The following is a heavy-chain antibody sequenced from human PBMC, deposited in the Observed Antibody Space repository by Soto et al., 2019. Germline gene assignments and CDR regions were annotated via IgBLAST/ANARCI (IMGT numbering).Heavy chain of an antibody. Sequence: GGSLRLSCAASGFTFSSYAMHWVRQAPGKGLEWVAVISYDGSNKYYADSVKGRFTISRDNSKNTLYLQMNSLRAEDTAVYYCARGGDGAHYYDSSGSLDYWGQGTLVTVSS. CDR1: GFTFSSYA. CDR2: ISYDGSNK. J-gene: IGHJ4*02. CDR3: ARGGDGAHYYDSSGSLDY. D-gene: IGHD3-22*01. V-gene: IGHV3-30-3*01.